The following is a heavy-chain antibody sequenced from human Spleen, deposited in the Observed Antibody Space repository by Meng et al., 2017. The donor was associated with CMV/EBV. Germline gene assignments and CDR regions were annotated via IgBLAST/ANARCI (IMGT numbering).Heavy chain of an antibody. D-gene: IGHD1-26*01. Sequence: SVKVSCKASGGTFSKYTINWVRQAPGQGLEWMGGIIPMFGTPNYAQKFQGRVTITADKSTSTAYMELSSLRSEDTAVYYCARDLGSYYFDYWGQGTLVTVSS. J-gene: IGHJ4*02. CDR3: ARDLGSYYFDY. CDR1: GGTFSKYT. V-gene: IGHV1-69*06. CDR2: IIPMFGTP.